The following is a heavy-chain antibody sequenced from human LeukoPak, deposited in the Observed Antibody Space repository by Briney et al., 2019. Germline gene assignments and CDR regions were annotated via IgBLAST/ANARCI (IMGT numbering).Heavy chain of an antibody. D-gene: IGHD5-12*01. CDR2: FYSSGAT. V-gene: IGHV4-4*07. J-gene: IGHJ3*02. CDR3: ARYREPYDHLPHALDM. Sequence: PSEALPLTCICSRWFDLPHTFFGLGAPNPAGGPLVWLGRFYSSGATEYNPSLHSRVTMSLDMSTNQFSLRLNSATASDTAVYYCARYREPYDHLPHALDMWGQGTMVTVSS. CDR1: FDLPHTF.